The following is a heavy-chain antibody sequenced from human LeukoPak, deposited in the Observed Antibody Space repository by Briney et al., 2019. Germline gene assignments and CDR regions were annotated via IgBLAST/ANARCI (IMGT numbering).Heavy chain of an antibody. CDR2: IYYSGST. CDR3: ERGRSGSYYNFDY. D-gene: IGHD3-10*01. CDR1: GGSISSHY. V-gene: IGHV4-59*08. Sequence: SETLSLTCTVSGGSISSHYWSWIRQPPGKGLEWIGYIYYSGSTNYNPSLKSRVTISVDTSKNQFSLKLSSVTAADTAVYYCERGRSGSYYNFDYWGQGTLVTVSS. J-gene: IGHJ4*02.